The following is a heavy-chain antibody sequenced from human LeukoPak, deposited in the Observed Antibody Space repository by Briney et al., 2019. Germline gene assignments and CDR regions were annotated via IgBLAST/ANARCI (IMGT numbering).Heavy chain of an antibody. J-gene: IGHJ4*02. V-gene: IGHV3-30*14. CDR3: ARPGDSPFDH. D-gene: IGHD5-18*01. CDR1: GFTFSGSS. Sequence: GGSLRLSCTVSGFTFSGSSMHWLRQAPGQGLEWVATISYDGNSEYYRDSVKGRFTVSRVNSKNTLYLQMQSLRHEDTAVYFCARPGDSPFDHWGQGTLVTVSS. CDR2: ISYDGNSE.